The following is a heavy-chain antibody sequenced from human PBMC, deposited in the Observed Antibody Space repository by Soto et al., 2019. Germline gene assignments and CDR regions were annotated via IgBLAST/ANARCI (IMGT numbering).Heavy chain of an antibody. CDR2: IIPIFGTA. Sequence: ASVKVSCKASGGTFSSYAISWVRQAPGQGLEWMGGIIPIFGTANYAQKFQGRVTITADESTSTAYMELSSLRSEDTAVYYCARTVRYYDILTGYYRPLDYWGQGTLVTVSS. CDR1: GGTFSSYA. V-gene: IGHV1-69*13. D-gene: IGHD3-9*01. CDR3: ARTVRYYDILTGYYRPLDY. J-gene: IGHJ4*02.